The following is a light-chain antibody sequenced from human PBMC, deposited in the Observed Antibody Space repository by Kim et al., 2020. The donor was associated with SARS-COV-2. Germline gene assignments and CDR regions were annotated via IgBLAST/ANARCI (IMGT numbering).Light chain of an antibody. J-gene: IGLJ3*02. V-gene: IGLV2-8*01. CDR2: EVS. CDR3: SSYAGSNNLV. Sequence: QSALTQPPSASGSPGQSVTISCTGTSSDVGGYNYVSWYQQHPGKAPKLLISEVSERPSGVPDRFSGSKSDNTASLTVSGLQAEDEADYYCSSYAGSNNLVFGGGTQLTVL. CDR1: SSDVGGYNY.